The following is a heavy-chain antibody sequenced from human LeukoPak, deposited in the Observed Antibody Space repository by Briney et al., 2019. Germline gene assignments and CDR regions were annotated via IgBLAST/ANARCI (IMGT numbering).Heavy chain of an antibody. Sequence: PSETLSLTCSVSGDSVSNYGWSWVRQPPGKGLEWIGYVYASGINSDNQNPALKSRVIISVDTWRNQFSLRLNSVTAADTAIYYYARDNFGSLDFWGQGALVTVSS. J-gene: IGHJ4*02. CDR1: GDSVSNYG. D-gene: IGHD3-10*01. V-gene: IGHV4-59*02. CDR2: VYASGINSD. CDR3: ARDNFGSLDF.